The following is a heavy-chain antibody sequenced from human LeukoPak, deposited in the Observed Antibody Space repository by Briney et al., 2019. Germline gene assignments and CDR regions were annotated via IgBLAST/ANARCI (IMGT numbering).Heavy chain of an antibody. J-gene: IGHJ6*02. CDR2: ISYDGSNK. CDR1: GFTFSSYA. D-gene: IGHD6-13*01. V-gene: IGHV3-30-3*01. Sequence: GGSLRLSCAASGFTFSSYAMHWVRQAPGKGLEWVAVISYDGSNKYYADSVKGRFTISRDNSKNTLYLQMNSLRAEDTAVYYCARAAAGTPGAGSYGRRYYGMDVWGQGTTVTVSS. CDR3: ARAAAGTPGAGSYGRRYYGMDV.